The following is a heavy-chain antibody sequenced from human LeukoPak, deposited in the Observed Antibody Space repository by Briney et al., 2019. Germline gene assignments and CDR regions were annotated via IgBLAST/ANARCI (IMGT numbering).Heavy chain of an antibody. CDR2: ISYDGSNK. D-gene: IGHD3-10*01. CDR3: ASNYGSGSYYPSTLHNWFDP. V-gene: IGHV3-30-3*01. Sequence: TGGSLRLSCAASGFTFSSYAMHWVRQAPGKGLEWVAVISYDGSNKYYADSVKGRFTISRDNSKNTLYLQMNSLRAEDTAVYYCASNYGSGSYYPSTLHNWFDPWGQGTLVTVSS. CDR1: GFTFSSYA. J-gene: IGHJ5*02.